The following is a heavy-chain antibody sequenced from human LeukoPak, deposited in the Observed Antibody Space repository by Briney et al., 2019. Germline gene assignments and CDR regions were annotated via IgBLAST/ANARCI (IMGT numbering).Heavy chain of an antibody. CDR2: INPNSGGT. CDR3: ARGSYYYGSGSYSPHYLN. D-gene: IGHD3-10*01. J-gene: IGHJ4*02. V-gene: IGHV1-2*02. CDR1: GYTFTGYY. Sequence: ASVKVSCKASGYTFTGYYMHWVRQAPGQGLEWMGWINPNSGGTNYAQKFQGRVTMTRGTSISTAYMELSRLRSDDTAVYYCARGSYYYGSGSYSPHYLNWGQGTLVTVSS.